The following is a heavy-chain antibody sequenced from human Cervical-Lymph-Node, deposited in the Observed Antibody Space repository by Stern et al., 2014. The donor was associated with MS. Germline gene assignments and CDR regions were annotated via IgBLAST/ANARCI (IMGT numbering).Heavy chain of an antibody. CDR1: GGTFDNDV. D-gene: IGHD2-2*01. J-gene: IGHJ4*02. CDR3: ARGYLSRSTYIY. V-gene: IGHV1-69*06. CDR2: TIPVFGTP. Sequence: QVQLVQSGAELRKPGSSVKVSCRASGGTFDNDVISWVRQAPGQGLQWMGGTIPVFGTPSYAQNFQGRLTIFADKSTSTTYMELNSLTSEDTGIYYCARGYLSRSTYIYWGQGTQVTVSS.